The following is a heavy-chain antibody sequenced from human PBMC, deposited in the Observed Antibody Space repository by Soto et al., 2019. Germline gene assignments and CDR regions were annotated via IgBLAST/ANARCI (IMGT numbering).Heavy chain of an antibody. V-gene: IGHV4-34*01. Sequence: SETLSLTCAVYGGSFSGYYWSWIRQPPGKGLEWTGEINHSGSTNYNPSLKSRVTISVDTSKNQFSLKLSSVTAADTAVYYCARLDSSGYYRALPSHNNWFDPWGQGTLVTVSS. CDR1: GGSFSGYY. CDR3: ARLDSSGYYRALPSHNNWFDP. CDR2: INHSGST. J-gene: IGHJ5*02. D-gene: IGHD3-22*01.